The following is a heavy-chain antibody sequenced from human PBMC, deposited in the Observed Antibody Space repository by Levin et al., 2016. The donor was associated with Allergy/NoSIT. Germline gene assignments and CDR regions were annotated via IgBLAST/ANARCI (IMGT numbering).Heavy chain of an antibody. CDR2: INPNSGGT. CDR1: GYTFTGYY. V-gene: IGHV1-2*02. D-gene: IGHD3-10*01. Sequence: ASVKVSCKASGYTFTGYYMHWVRQAPGQGLEWMGWINPNSGGTNYAQKFQGRVTMTRDTSISTAYMELSRLRSDDTAVYYCVTGLAPYYYGSGSSFDYWGQGTLVTVSS. CDR3: VTGLAPYYYGSGSSFDY. J-gene: IGHJ4*02.